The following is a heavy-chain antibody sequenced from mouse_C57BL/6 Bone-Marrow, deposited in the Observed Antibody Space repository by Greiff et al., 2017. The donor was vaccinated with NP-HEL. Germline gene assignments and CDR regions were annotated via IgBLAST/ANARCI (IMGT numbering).Heavy chain of an antibody. CDR1: GFNIKDDY. Sequence: VQLKESGAELVRPGASVKLSCTASGFNIKDDYMHWVKQRPEQGLEWIGWIDPENGDTEYASKFQGKATITADTSSNTANLQLSSLTSEDTAVYDYTTDLWWLRDWGQGTALTVSA. V-gene: IGHV14-4*01. CDR2: IDPENGDT. D-gene: IGHD2-3*01. CDR3: TTDLWWLRD. J-gene: IGHJ2*01.